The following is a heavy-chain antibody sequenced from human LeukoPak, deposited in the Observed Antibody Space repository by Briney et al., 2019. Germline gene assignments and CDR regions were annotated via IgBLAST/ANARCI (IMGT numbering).Heavy chain of an antibody. CDR3: ARAGYSSSSTPTFDY. CDR1: GYTFTGYY. J-gene: IGHJ4*02. CDR2: INPNSGNT. D-gene: IGHD6-6*01. V-gene: IGHV1-8*02. Sequence: ASVKVSCKASGYTFTGYYMHWVRQAPGQGLEWMGWINPNSGNTGYAQKFQGRVTMTRNTSISTAYMELSSLRSEDTAVYYCARAGYSSSSTPTFDYWGQGTLVTVSS.